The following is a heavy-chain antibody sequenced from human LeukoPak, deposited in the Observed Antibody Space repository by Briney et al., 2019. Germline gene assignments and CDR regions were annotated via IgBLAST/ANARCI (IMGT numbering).Heavy chain of an antibody. CDR2: IRYDGSNK. V-gene: IGHV3-30*02. J-gene: IGHJ1*01. CDR1: GFTFSSYG. Sequence: PGGSLRLSCAASGFTFSSYGMHWVRQAPGKGLEWVAFIRYDGSNKYYADSVKGRFTISRDNSKNTLYLQMNSLRAEDTAVYYYAKLVPAAASFQHWGQGTLVTVSS. CDR3: AKLVPAAASFQH. D-gene: IGHD2-2*01.